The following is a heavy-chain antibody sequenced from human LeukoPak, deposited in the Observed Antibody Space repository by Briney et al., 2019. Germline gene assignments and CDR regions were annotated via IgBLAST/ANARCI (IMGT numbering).Heavy chain of an antibody. Sequence: GGPLRLSCAASGFTFDDYAMHWVRQAPGKGLEWISGLSWNSIRIDYADSVKGRFTISRDNAKNSLSLQMNNLRVEDTAVYYCARAGSHWHYVYWGQGTVVTVSS. D-gene: IGHD3-10*01. CDR1: GFTFDDYA. V-gene: IGHV3-9*01. J-gene: IGHJ4*02. CDR2: LSWNSIRI. CDR3: ARAGSHWHYVY.